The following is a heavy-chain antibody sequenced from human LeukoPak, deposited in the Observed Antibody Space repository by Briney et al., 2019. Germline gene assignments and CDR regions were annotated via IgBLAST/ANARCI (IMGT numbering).Heavy chain of an antibody. CDR1: GGSISSGDYY. Sequence: PSETLSLTCTVSGGSISSGDYYWSWIRQAPGKGLEWVANIKQDGSEKYYVDSVKGRFTISRDNAKNSLYLQMNSLRAEDTAVYYCAREGADIVATVLFDYWGQGTLVTVSS. CDR2: IKQDGSEK. J-gene: IGHJ4*02. CDR3: AREGADIVATVLFDY. D-gene: IGHD5-12*01. V-gene: IGHV3-7*01.